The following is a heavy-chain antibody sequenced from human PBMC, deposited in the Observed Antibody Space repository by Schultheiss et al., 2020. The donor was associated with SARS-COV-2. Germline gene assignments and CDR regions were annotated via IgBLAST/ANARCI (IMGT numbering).Heavy chain of an antibody. CDR1: GFTFDDYA. D-gene: IGHD1-14*01. V-gene: IGHV3-20*04. CDR2: ISGSGGST. Sequence: GGSLRLSCAASGFTFDDYAMHWVRQAPGKGLEWVSGISGSGGSTYYADSVKGRFTISRDNAKNSLYLQMNSLRAEDTAVYYCARVPGGGRRGYYYGMDVWGQGTTVTVSS. J-gene: IGHJ6*02. CDR3: ARVPGGGRRGYYYGMDV.